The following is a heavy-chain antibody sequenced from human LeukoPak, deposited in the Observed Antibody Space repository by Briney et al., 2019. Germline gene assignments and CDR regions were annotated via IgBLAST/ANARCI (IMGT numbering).Heavy chain of an antibody. Sequence: GASVKVSCXASGYTFTNYGISWVRQAHGQGLEWMAWISAYNGNTNYAQKLQGRVTMTTDTSTSTAYMELRSLRSDDTAVYYCARPYYDSSAPPYDYWGQGTLVTVSS. V-gene: IGHV1-18*01. CDR3: ARPYYDSSAPPYDY. CDR2: ISAYNGNT. D-gene: IGHD3-22*01. CDR1: GYTFTNYG. J-gene: IGHJ4*02.